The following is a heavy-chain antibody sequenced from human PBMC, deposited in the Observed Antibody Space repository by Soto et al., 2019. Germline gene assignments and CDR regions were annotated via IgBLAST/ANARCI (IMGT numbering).Heavy chain of an antibody. CDR1: GYTFTSYD. CDR3: ARGRDDYSNYWRYFDY. Sequence: ASVKVSCKASGYTFTSYDINWVRQATGQGLEWMGWMNPNSGNTGYAQKFQGRVTMTRNTSISTAYMELSSLRSEDTAVYYCARGRDDYSNYWRYFDYWGQGTLVTVSS. J-gene: IGHJ4*02. D-gene: IGHD4-4*01. CDR2: MNPNSGNT. V-gene: IGHV1-8*01.